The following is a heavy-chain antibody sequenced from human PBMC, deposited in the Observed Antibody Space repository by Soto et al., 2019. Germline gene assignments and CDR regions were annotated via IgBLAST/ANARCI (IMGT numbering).Heavy chain of an antibody. CDR1: GDSISDYF. CDR3: ARLGAYYQSLEP. Sequence: SETLSLTCTVSGDSISDYFWSWIRQPPGKGLEWVGYIYYGGTTSYNPSLQSRVTISLETSKSQFSLRLTSVTAADTAVYYCARLGAYYQSLEPWGPGTLVTVSS. D-gene: IGHD3-22*01. CDR2: IYYGGTT. V-gene: IGHV4-59*08. J-gene: IGHJ5*02.